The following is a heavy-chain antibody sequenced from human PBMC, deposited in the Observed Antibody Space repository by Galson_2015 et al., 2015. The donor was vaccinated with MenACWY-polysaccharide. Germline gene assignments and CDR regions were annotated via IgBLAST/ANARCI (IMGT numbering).Heavy chain of an antibody. CDR2: IGTTGDT. Sequence: SLRLSCAASGFTFSSYDMHWVRQATGKGLEWVSAIGTTGDTYYGDSVKGRFTISRDNSKNTLSLQMNSLRTEDTAVYYCASGRTDYYYFMDVWGKGTTVTVSS. V-gene: IGHV3-13*01. J-gene: IGHJ6*03. CDR1: GFTFSSYD. CDR3: ASGRTDYYYFMDV.